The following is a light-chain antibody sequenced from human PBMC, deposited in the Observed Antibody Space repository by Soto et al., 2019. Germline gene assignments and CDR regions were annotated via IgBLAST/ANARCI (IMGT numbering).Light chain of an antibody. J-gene: IGLJ3*02. Sequence: QSVLTQPPSLSGTPGQRVTISCSGSNSNIGRYPVNWYQHFPGTAPKILIYSDDERPSGVPDRFSGSKSGTSASLAISGLQFEHEAEYYCAAWDDNLNGPLFGGGTKLTVL. V-gene: IGLV1-44*01. CDR2: SDD. CDR1: NSNIGRYP. CDR3: AAWDDNLNGPL.